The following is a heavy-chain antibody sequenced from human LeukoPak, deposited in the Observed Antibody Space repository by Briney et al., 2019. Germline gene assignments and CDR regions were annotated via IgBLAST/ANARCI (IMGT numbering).Heavy chain of an antibody. J-gene: IGHJ6*04. CDR3: ARGRITMVRGVIITSHYYYGMDV. Sequence: SETLSLTCAVYGGSFSGYYWSWTRQPPGKGLEWIGEINHSGSTNYNPSLKSRVTISVDTSKNQFSLKLSSVTAADTAVYYCARGRITMVRGVIITSHYYYGMDVWGKGTTVTVSS. V-gene: IGHV4-34*01. CDR2: INHSGST. CDR1: GGSFSGYY. D-gene: IGHD3-10*01.